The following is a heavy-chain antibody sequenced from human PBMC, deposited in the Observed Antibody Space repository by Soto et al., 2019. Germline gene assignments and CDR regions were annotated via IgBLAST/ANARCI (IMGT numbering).Heavy chain of an antibody. CDR1: GFTFSSYG. V-gene: IGHV3-33*01. CDR3: ARAPPGGYYFDY. J-gene: IGHJ4*02. D-gene: IGHD3-16*01. CDR2: IWYDGSNK. Sequence: QVQLVESGGGVVQPGRSLRLSCAASGFTFSSYGMHWVRQAPGKGLEWVAVIWYDGSNKYYADSVKGRFTISRDNSKNTLYLQMNSLRAEDTAVYYCARAPPGGYYFDYWGQGTLVTVSS.